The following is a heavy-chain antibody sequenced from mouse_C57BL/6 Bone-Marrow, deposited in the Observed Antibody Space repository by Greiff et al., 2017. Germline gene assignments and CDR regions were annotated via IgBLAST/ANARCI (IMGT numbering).Heavy chain of an antibody. D-gene: IGHD1-1*01. CDR3: ARDGSSFWYFDV. CDR1: GYTFTSYG. Sequence: QVQLKQPGAELVKPGASVKLSCKASGYTFTSYGMQWVKQRPGQGLEWIGEIDPSDSYTNYNQKFKGKATLTVDTSSSTAYMQLSSLTSEDSAVYYCARDGSSFWYFDVWGTGTTVTVSS. V-gene: IGHV1-50*01. CDR2: IDPSDSYT. J-gene: IGHJ1*03.